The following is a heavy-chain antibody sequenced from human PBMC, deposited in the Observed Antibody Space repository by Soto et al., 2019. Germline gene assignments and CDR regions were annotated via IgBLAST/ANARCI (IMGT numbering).Heavy chain of an antibody. D-gene: IGHD3-22*01. Sequence: GGSLRLSCVAPGLTLSDYYMTWIRQAPGRGLEWVAYISSNTKMIFYPDSVKGRFTISRDNAKNALFLEMSGLGVEDTATYYCAGSGPIPAYDSSGYRKYGFSVWGQGTKVTVSS. CDR3: AGSGPIPAYDSSGYRKYGFSV. CDR1: GLTLSDYY. CDR2: ISSNTKMI. V-gene: IGHV3-11*01. J-gene: IGHJ3*01.